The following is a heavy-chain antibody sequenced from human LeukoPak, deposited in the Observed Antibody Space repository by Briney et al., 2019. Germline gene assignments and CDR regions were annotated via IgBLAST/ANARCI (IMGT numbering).Heavy chain of an antibody. Sequence: GGSLRLSCAASGFTFSSYAMSWVRQAPGKGLEWVSAISGSGGSTYYADSVKGRFTISRDNSKNTLYLQMNSLRAEDTAVYYCAKRLYDFWSGYYPNWFDLWGQGTLVTVSS. V-gene: IGHV3-23*01. CDR1: GFTFSSYA. J-gene: IGHJ5*02. CDR3: AKRLYDFWSGYYPNWFDL. CDR2: ISGSGGST. D-gene: IGHD3-3*01.